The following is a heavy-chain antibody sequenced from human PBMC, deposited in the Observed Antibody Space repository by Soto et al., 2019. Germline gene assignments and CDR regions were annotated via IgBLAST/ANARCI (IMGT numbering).Heavy chain of an antibody. V-gene: IGHV1-58*01. Sequence: SVKVSCKASGFTFTSSAVQWVRQARGQRLEWIGWIVVGSGNTNYAQKFQERVTITRDMSTSTAYMELSSLRSEDTAVYYCAATTGYSSGWASYYYYYGMDVWGQGTTVTVS. J-gene: IGHJ6*02. CDR3: AATTGYSSGWASYYYYYGMDV. CDR2: IVVGSGNT. D-gene: IGHD6-19*01. CDR1: GFTFTSSA.